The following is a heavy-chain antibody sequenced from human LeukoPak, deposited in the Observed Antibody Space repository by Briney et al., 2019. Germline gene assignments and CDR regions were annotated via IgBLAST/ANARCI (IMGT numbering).Heavy chain of an antibody. D-gene: IGHD6-19*01. J-gene: IGHJ4*02. CDR1: GFTFSSYS. CDR2: ISSASAYR. Sequence: GGSLRLSCAASGFTFSSYSMHWVRQAPGKGLEWVSSISSASAYRYYTDSVKGRFTISRDNAKNSLHLQMNSLRAEDSAVYYCTRGPTLIGVAGTWPLDDWGQGTLVTVSS. CDR3: TRGPTLIGVAGTWPLDD. V-gene: IGHV3-21*01.